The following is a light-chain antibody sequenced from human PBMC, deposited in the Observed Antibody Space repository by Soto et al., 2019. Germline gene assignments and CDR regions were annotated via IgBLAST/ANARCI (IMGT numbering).Light chain of an antibody. J-gene: IGKJ4*01. Sequence: DIQMTQSPSSLSASVGDRVTITCRASQNINTWLAWYQQKPGKAPQLLIYKASSLESGVPSRFSGSGSGTDFTLTISSLQPDDFATYHCQQYESFFPLTFGGGTKVDIK. CDR2: KAS. CDR3: QQYESFFPLT. V-gene: IGKV1-5*03. CDR1: QNINTW.